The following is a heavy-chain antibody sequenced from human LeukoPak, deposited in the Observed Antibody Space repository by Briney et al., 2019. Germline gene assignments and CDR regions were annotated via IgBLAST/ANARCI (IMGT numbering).Heavy chain of an antibody. CDR1: GFTFSTYW. J-gene: IGHJ1*01. CDR3: ARAPSEIGGYYPEYFRH. Sequence: GGSLRLSCAASGFTFSTYWMHWVRQAPGKGLVWISRIKSDGSTNYADSVKGRFTISRDNAKNTVSLQMNSLRPEDTGVYYCARAPSEIGGYYPEYFRHWGQGTLVTVSS. D-gene: IGHD3-22*01. V-gene: IGHV3-74*01. CDR2: IKSDGST.